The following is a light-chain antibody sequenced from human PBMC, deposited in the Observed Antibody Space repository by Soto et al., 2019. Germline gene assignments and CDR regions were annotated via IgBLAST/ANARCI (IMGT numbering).Light chain of an antibody. Sequence: QSALTQPPSASGSPGQSVTISCTGTSSDVGGYNYVSWYLQHPGKAPKLMIYEVSKRPSGVPDRFSGSKSGNTASLTVSGLQAEDEADYYCSSYAGSLVVFGGGTKMTVL. V-gene: IGLV2-8*01. J-gene: IGLJ2*01. CDR1: SSDVGGYNY. CDR2: EVS. CDR3: SSYAGSLVV.